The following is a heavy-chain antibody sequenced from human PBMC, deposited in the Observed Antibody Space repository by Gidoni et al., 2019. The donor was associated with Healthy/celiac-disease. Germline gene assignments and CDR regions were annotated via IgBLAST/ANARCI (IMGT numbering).Heavy chain of an antibody. D-gene: IGHD6-19*01. CDR1: GGSISSSHW. CDR3: GRELSWSSRGGGWGGDAFDI. CDR2: NYHSGST. J-gene: IGHJ3*02. V-gene: IGHV4-4*02. Sequence: QVQLQESGPGLVKPSGTLSLTCAVSGGSISSSHWWRWVRQPPGTGLEWIGENYHSGSTNYNPSLKSRVTISVEKSKNQFSLKLSSVTAADTAVYYWGRELSWSSRGGGWGGDAFDIWGQGTMVTVSS.